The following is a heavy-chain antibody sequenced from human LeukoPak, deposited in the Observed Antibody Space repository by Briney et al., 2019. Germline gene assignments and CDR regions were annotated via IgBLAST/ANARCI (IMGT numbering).Heavy chain of an antibody. CDR1: GFSFGNYA. CDR3: VKDPRDTYGTNWFVS. V-gene: IGHV3-23*01. D-gene: IGHD2-21*01. CDR2: ISGTGGAT. J-gene: IGHJ5*01. Sequence: PGGSLRLSCVASGFSFGNYAMSWVRQAPGKGLQWVSQISGTGGATWYAGFVRGRFTISRDNSKKTLYLQMSGLRVEDTAMYYCVKDPRDTYGTNWFVSWGQGTLLIVSS.